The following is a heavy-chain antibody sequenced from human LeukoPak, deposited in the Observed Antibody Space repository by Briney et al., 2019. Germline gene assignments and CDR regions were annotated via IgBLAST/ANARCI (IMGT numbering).Heavy chain of an antibody. J-gene: IGHJ4*02. Sequence: GGSLTLSCAASGFTFSIYGMHWVRQAPGKGLEGGAFIWYDGSNKYYADSVKGRFTISRDNSKNTLYMQMNSLRAEDTAVYYCARDAGYSYGYGTHFDYWGQGTLVTVSS. CDR2: IWYDGSNK. D-gene: IGHD5-18*01. CDR3: ARDAGYSYGYGTHFDY. V-gene: IGHV3-33*01. CDR1: GFTFSIYG.